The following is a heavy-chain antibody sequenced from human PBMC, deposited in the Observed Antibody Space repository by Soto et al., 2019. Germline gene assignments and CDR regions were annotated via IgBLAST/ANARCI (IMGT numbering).Heavy chain of an antibody. V-gene: IGHV3-33*01. D-gene: IGHD6-19*01. Sequence: GGSLRLSCAASGFTFSSYGMHWVRQAPGKGLEWVAVIWYDGSNKYYADSVKCRFTISRDNSKNTLYLQMNSLRAEDTAVYYCARDIAVTYNWFDPWGQGTLVTVSS. CDR2: IWYDGSNK. CDR3: ARDIAVTYNWFDP. CDR1: GFTFSSYG. J-gene: IGHJ5*02.